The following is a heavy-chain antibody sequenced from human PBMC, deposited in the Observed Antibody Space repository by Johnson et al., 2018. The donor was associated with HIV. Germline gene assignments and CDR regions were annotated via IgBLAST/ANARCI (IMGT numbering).Heavy chain of an antibody. J-gene: IGHJ3*02. D-gene: IGHD1/OR15-1a*01. CDR1: GFTFSSYA. Sequence: VQLVESGGGVVQPGRSLRLSCAASGFTFSSYAMHWVRQATGKGLEWVSAIGTAGDTYYPGSVKGRFTISRENAKNSLYLQLNSLRAEETAVYYCAKDLGNWDSPRSAFDMWGQGTMVTVSS. V-gene: IGHV3-13*01. CDR2: IGTAGDT. CDR3: AKDLGNWDSPRSAFDM.